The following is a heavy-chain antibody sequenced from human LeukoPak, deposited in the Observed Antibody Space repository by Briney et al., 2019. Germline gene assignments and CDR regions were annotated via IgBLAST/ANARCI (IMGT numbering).Heavy chain of an antibody. J-gene: IGHJ4*02. CDR1: GFTFSSCE. CDR3: ARDWTYYGSGSYDY. D-gene: IGHD3-10*01. V-gene: IGHV3-48*02. Sequence: GGSLRLSCAASGFTFSSCELSWVRQAPAKGLEWLSYISSSSSTIYYADSVKGRFTISRDNAKNSLYLQMNSLRDEDTAVYYCARDWTYYGSGSYDYWGQGTLVTVSS. CDR2: ISSSSSTI.